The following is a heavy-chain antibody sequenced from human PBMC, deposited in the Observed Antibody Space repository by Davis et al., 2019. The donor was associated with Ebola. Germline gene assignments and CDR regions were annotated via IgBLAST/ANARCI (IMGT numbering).Heavy chain of an antibody. CDR2: IDWDDDK. CDR1: GFSLSTSGMC. V-gene: IGHV2-70*12. Sequence: SGPTLVKPTQTLTLTCTFSGFSLSTSGMCVSWIRQPPGKALEWLARIDWDDDKYYSPSLKSRLTITKDTSKNQVVLTMTNMDPVDTATYYCAHSNRIQLWARIVGATTYFDYWGQGTLVTVSS. J-gene: IGHJ4*02. D-gene: IGHD1-26*01. CDR3: AHSNRIQLWARIVGATTYFDY.